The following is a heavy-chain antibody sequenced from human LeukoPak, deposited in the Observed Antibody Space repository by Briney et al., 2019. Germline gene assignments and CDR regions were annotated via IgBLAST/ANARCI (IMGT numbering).Heavy chain of an antibody. J-gene: IGHJ4*02. CDR2: MNPNSGRT. Sequence: ASGKVSCKASGYTLTSYEINWVRQATGQGLEWRGWMNPNSGRTGYAQNFQGRITITRNTPISTAYMEPSSLRSEDTAVYYCTREPPSRYFAYWGQGTLVTASS. CDR1: GYTLTSYE. CDR3: TREPPSRYFAY. V-gene: IGHV1-8*01.